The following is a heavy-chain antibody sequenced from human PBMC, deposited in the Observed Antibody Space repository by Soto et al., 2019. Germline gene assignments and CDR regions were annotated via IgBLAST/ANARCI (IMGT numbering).Heavy chain of an antibody. CDR1: GFSFSAYW. CDR2: IKQDGSEQ. Sequence: PGGSLRLSCEASGFSFSAYWVSWVRQAPGKGLEWVANIKQDGSEQYYVDSVKGRFTISRNNAKNSLYLQMNSLRAEDTAVFYCARDFDVWGRGTQVTVSS. V-gene: IGHV3-7*01. J-gene: IGHJ2*01. CDR3: ARDFDV.